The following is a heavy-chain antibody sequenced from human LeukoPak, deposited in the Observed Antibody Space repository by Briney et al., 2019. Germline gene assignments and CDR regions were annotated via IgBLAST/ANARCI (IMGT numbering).Heavy chain of an antibody. V-gene: IGHV1-2*02. D-gene: IGHD3-22*01. CDR3: ARVYYDSSGYYGRVGAFDI. CDR2: INPNSGGT. CDR1: GYTFTSYY. Sequence: GASVKVSCKASGYTFTSYYMHWVRQAPGQGLEWMGWINPNSGGTNYAQKFQGRVTMTRDTSISTAYVELSRLRSDDTAVYYCARVYYDSSGYYGRVGAFDIWGQGTMVTVSS. J-gene: IGHJ3*02.